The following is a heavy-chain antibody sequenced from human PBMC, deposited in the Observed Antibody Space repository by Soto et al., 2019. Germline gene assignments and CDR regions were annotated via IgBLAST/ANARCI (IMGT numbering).Heavy chain of an antibody. Sequence: SETLSLTCTVSGASSSNYHWNWIRQPPGKGLEWIGYIYYSGTYYNPSLTSRVSMSLDTSKTQFSLNLKSVNTPDTAVYFCALGGFNYGRAFDFWGHGTQVTVSS. CDR1: GASSSNYH. J-gene: IGHJ4*01. D-gene: IGHD5-18*01. CDR3: ALGGFNYGRAFDF. CDR2: IYYSGT. V-gene: IGHV4-59*01.